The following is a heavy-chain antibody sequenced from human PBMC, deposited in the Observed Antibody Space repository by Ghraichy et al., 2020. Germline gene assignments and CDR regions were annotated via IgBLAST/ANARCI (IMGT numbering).Heavy chain of an antibody. CDR3: AGDYGGYIFDY. CDR1: GFTFSTYT. V-gene: IGHV3-21*01. CDR2: ISSGSSYI. D-gene: IGHD4-17*01. Sequence: GGSLRLSCAASGFTFSTYTLNWVRQAPGKGLEWVSSISSGSSYIYYTDSVKGRFTISRDNSYNSLYLQMNSLRAEDTAVYYCAGDYGGYIFDYWGQGTLVTVSS. J-gene: IGHJ4*02.